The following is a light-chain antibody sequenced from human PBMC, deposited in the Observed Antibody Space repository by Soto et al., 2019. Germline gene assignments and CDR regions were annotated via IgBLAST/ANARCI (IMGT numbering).Light chain of an antibody. Sequence: DIQMTQSPSTLSASVADTVTVTCRASQSVSGWLGWYQHKPGESPKLLIYDASALQRGVPSRSSGSGSGTKFTLTIASLQPDDVATYYCQQYNNFRWTFGQGTKVDI. V-gene: IGKV1-5*01. J-gene: IGKJ1*01. CDR3: QQYNNFRWT. CDR1: QSVSGW. CDR2: DAS.